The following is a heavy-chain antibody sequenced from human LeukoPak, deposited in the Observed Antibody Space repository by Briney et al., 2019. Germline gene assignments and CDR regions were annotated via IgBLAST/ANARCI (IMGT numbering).Heavy chain of an antibody. CDR3: ARDPGCSGGSCYHYFDY. J-gene: IGHJ4*02. CDR1: GYTFNSYG. Sequence: ASVKVSCKASGYTFNSYGITWVRQAPGQGLEWMGWISAYNGNTNYAQKLQGRVTMTTDTSTSTAYMELRSLRSDDTAVYYCARDPGCSGGSCYHYFDYWGQGTLVTVSS. D-gene: IGHD2-15*01. CDR2: ISAYNGNT. V-gene: IGHV1-18*01.